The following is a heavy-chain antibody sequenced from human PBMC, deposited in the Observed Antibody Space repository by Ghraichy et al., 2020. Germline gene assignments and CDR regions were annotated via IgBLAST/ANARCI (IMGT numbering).Heavy chain of an antibody. Sequence: GGSLRLSCAASGFTFSSYSMNWVRQAPGKGLEWVSSISSSSSYIYYADSVKGRFTISRDNAKNSLYLQMNSLRAEDTAVYYCARDSPLKYYDSSGTLRSTTPNDYWGQGTLVTVSS. CDR2: ISSSSSYI. J-gene: IGHJ4*02. V-gene: IGHV3-21*01. CDR3: ARDSPLKYYDSSGTLRSTTPNDY. D-gene: IGHD3-22*01. CDR1: GFTFSSYS.